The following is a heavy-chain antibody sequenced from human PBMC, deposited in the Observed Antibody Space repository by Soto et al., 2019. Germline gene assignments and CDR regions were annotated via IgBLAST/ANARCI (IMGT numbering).Heavy chain of an antibody. CDR2: IRQDGTEK. D-gene: IGHD5-18*01. J-gene: IGHJ3*02. CDR1: GFTFSRYW. V-gene: IGHV3-7*01. CDR3: ARGDTPMITGMDSFDI. Sequence: GGSLRLSCAASGFTFSRYWMNWVRQAPGKGLEWVANIRQDGTEKNYVDSVKGRFTISRDNARNSLYLQMDSLRAEDTAVYFCARGDTPMITGMDSFDIWGQGTMVTVSS.